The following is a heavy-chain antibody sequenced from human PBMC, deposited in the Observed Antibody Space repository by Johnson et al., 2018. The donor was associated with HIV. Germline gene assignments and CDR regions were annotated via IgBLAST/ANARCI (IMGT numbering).Heavy chain of an antibody. CDR2: VSAGGGKT. CDR3: AKGGYKWKFDGFDI. J-gene: IGHJ3*02. Sequence: VQLVESGGGLVQPGGSLRLSCTASGFSFSNFAMGWVRQAPGKGPQWVSSVSAGGGKTYYADLVGARFTISRDNSKNTMYLQMNSLRVEDTALYFCAKGGYKWKFDGFDIWGQGTMVTVSS. D-gene: IGHD1-20*01. V-gene: IGHV3-23*04. CDR1: GFSFSNFA.